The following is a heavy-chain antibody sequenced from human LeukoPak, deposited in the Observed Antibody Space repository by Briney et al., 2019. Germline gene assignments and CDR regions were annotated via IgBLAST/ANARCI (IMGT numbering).Heavy chain of an antibody. Sequence: GGSLRLSCAASGFTISNYWMSWVRQAPGKGLEWVANIKQDGSEGFYVDSAKGRFTISRDNDKNSLYLQMNSLRVEDTAVYYCAKDRLPSQYTGYISWGKGTLVTVSS. CDR2: IKQDGSEG. V-gene: IGHV3-7*01. CDR1: GFTISNYW. D-gene: IGHD5-24*01. CDR3: AKDRLPSQYTGYIS. J-gene: IGHJ4*02.